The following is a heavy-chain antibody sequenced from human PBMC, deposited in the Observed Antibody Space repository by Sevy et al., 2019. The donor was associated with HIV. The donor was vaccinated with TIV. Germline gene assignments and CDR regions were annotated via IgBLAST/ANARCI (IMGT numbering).Heavy chain of an antibody. CDR2: ISSSSNLI. D-gene: IGHD3-22*01. J-gene: IGHJ5*02. Sequence: GGSLRLSCAASGFTFSSYSMNWVRQAPGKRLEWISYISSSSNLIYYADSVKGRFTVSRDNSKNSLYLEMNSLRVEDNAIYYCARDTNWIVASAASADFAWGQGILVTVSS. CDR3: ARDTNWIVASAASADFA. V-gene: IGHV3-48*01. CDR1: GFTFSSYS.